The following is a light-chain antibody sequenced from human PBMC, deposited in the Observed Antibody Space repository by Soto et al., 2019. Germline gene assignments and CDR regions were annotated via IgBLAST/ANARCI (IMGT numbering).Light chain of an antibody. CDR3: QQYNNWPPNT. Sequence: EIVMTQSPATLSVSPGERATLSCRASQSVSSNLAWYQQKPGQAPRLLIYGASTRATGIPARFGGSGSGTGFTLTISSLQSEDCAVYYCQQYNNWPPNTFGGGTKVEIK. CDR1: QSVSSN. CDR2: GAS. V-gene: IGKV3-15*01. J-gene: IGKJ4*01.